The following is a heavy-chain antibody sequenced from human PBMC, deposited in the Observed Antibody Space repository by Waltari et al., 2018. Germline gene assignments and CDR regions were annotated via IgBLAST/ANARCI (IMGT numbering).Heavy chain of an antibody. CDR2: IYYSGSP. CDR1: GGSISSYY. V-gene: IGHV4-59*01. CDR3: AIRGYSGYDHGLEGGMDV. Sequence: QVQLQESGPGLVKPSETLSLTCTVSGGSISSYYGSWIRRPPGKGLEWIGYIYYSGSPNYNPSLKSRVTISVDTSKNQFSLKLSSVTAADTAVYYCAIRGYSGYDHGLEGGMDVWGQGTTVTVSS. D-gene: IGHD5-12*01. J-gene: IGHJ6*02.